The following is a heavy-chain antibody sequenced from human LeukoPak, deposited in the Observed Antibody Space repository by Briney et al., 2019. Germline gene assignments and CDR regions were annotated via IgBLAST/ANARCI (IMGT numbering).Heavy chain of an antibody. V-gene: IGHV4-59*01. D-gene: IGHD2-15*01. Sequence: SETLSLTCTVSGGSISSYYWSWIRQPPGKGLEWIGYIYYSGSTNYNPSLKSRVTISVDTSKNQFSLKLSSVTAVDTAVYYCARLPVCSGGSCYQLYFDYWGQGTLVTVSS. CDR3: ARLPVCSGGSCYQLYFDY. J-gene: IGHJ4*02. CDR2: IYYSGST. CDR1: GGSISSYY.